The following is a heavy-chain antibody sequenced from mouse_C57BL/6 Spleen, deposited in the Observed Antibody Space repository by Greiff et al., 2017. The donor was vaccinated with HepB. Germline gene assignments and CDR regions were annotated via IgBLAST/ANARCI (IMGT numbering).Heavy chain of an antibody. CDR1: GYTFTSYG. CDR2: IDPNSGGT. D-gene: IGHD3-2*02. CDR3: ARYRAAQAPFDY. Sequence: VQLQQSGAELARPGASVKLSCKASGYTFTSYGISWVKQRTGRGLEWIGRIDPNSGGTKYNEKFKSKATLTVDKPSSTAYMQLSSLTSEDSAVYYCARYRAAQAPFDYWGQGTTLTVSS. V-gene: IGHV1-72*01. J-gene: IGHJ2*01.